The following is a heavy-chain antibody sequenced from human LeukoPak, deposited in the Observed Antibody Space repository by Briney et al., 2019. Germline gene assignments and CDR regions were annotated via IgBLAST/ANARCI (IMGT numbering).Heavy chain of an antibody. CDR3: ARAGIAVAGIAYYYYMDV. D-gene: IGHD6-19*01. CDR1: GYTFTSYD. CDR2: INTNTGNP. V-gene: IGHV7-4-1*02. Sequence: ASVKVSCKASGYTFTSYDINWVRQATGQGLEWMGWINTNTGNPTYAQGFTGRFVFSLDTSVSTAYLQISSLKAEDTAVYYCARAGIAVAGIAYYYYMDVWGKGTTVTVSS. J-gene: IGHJ6*03.